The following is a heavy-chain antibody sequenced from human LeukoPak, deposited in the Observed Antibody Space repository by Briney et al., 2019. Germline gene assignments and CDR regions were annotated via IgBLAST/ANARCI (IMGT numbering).Heavy chain of an antibody. Sequence: SETLSLTCAVYGGSFSGYYWSWIRQPPGKGLEWIGSIYYSGNTYYNPSLKSRVTISMDTSKNQFSLKLSYVTAADTAVYYCARRAVYGDYGYWGQGTLVTVSS. V-gene: IGHV4-34*01. CDR1: GGSFSGYY. J-gene: IGHJ4*02. D-gene: IGHD4-17*01. CDR2: IYYSGNT. CDR3: ARRAVYGDYGY.